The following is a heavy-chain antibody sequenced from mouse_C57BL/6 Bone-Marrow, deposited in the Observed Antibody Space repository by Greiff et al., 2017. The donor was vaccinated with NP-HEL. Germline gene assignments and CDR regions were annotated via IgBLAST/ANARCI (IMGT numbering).Heavy chain of an antibody. CDR2: IWSDGST. D-gene: IGHD2-3*01. Sequence: VQLVESGPGLAAPSQSLSITCTVSGFSLTSYGVHWVRQPPGKGLEWLVVIWSDGSTSYNSALKSRLSISKDNSKSQVFLKMNSIKTEDTAMYYCARNNDGWAMDYWGQGTSVTVSS. CDR3: ARNNDGWAMDY. V-gene: IGHV2-6*02. CDR1: GFSLTSYG. J-gene: IGHJ4*01.